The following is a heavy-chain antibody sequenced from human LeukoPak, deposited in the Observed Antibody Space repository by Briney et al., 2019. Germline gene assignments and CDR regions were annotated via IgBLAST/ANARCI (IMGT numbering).Heavy chain of an antibody. CDR3: VRDLGDY. D-gene: IGHD3-10*01. V-gene: IGHV3-30*02. CDR2: IRYDGSNK. Sequence: PGGSLRLSCAASGFIFSNYAMSWVRQAPGKGLEWVAFIRYDGSNKYYADSVKGRFTISRDNSKNTLYLQMNSLRAEDTAVYYSVRDLGDYWGQGTLVTVSS. J-gene: IGHJ4*02. CDR1: GFIFSNYA.